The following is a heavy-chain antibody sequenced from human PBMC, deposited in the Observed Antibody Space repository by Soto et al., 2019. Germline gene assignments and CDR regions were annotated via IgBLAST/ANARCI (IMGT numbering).Heavy chain of an antibody. D-gene: IGHD2-15*01. V-gene: IGHV3-30-3*01. CDR2: ISYDGNNK. Sequence: QVQLVESGGGVVQPGRSQRLSCAASGFTFSSYAMYWVRQAPGKGLEWVAVISYDGNNKYYADSVKGRFTISRDNSKNTLYLPRNSLRAEDTAVYYCARAGCDGGSCYTLVGLRYGMDVWGQGTTVTVSS. J-gene: IGHJ6*02. CDR3: ARAGCDGGSCYTLVGLRYGMDV. CDR1: GFTFSSYA.